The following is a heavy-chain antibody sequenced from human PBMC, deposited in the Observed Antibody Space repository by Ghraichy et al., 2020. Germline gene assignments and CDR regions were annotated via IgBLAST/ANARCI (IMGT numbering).Heavy chain of an antibody. CDR1: GFTFGDYA. V-gene: IGHV3-49*03. Sequence: GGSLRLSCTASGFTFGDYAMSWFRQAPGKGLEWVGFIRSKAYGGTTEYAASVKGRFTISRDDSKSIAYLQMNSLKTEDTAVYYCTRDGYSSSPFAFDIWGQGTMVTVSS. D-gene: IGHD6-13*01. CDR2: IRSKAYGGTT. CDR3: TRDGYSSSPFAFDI. J-gene: IGHJ3*02.